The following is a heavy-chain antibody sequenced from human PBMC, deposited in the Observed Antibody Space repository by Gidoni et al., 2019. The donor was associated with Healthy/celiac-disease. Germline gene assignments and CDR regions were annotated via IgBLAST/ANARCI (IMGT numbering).Heavy chain of an antibody. V-gene: IGHV3-9*01. CDR1: GFTFDDYA. D-gene: IGHD6-19*01. Sequence: EVQLVESGGGLVQPGRSLRLSCAASGFTFDDYAMHWVRQAPGKGLEWVSGIRWNSGSIGYADSVKGRFTISRDNAKNSLYLQMNSLRAEDTALYYCAKDEAVAGTGAFDIWGQGTMVTVSS. CDR3: AKDEAVAGTGAFDI. J-gene: IGHJ3*02. CDR2: IRWNSGSI.